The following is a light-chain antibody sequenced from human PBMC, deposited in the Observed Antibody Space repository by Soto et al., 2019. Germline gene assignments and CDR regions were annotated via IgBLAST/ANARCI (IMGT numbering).Light chain of an antibody. CDR1: QSVSSSY. CDR3: QQYGSSPFT. V-gene: IGKV3-20*01. Sequence: EIVLTQSPRTLSLSPGERANFSCRASQSVSSSYLAWYQQKPGQAPRLLIYGASSRATGIPDRFSGSGSGTDFTLTISRLEPEDFAVYYCQQYGSSPFTFGPGTKVDIK. CDR2: GAS. J-gene: IGKJ3*01.